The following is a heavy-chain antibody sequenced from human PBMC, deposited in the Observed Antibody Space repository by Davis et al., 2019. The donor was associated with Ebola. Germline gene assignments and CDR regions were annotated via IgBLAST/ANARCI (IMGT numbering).Heavy chain of an antibody. CDR3: AKGFRMKAVAQNGYMDV. D-gene: IGHD6-19*01. V-gene: IGHV4-39*07. J-gene: IGHJ6*03. Sequence: PSETLSLTCTVSGASVSSSSYFWGWIRQPPGKGLEWIGIFLYGGTTHSSPSLKSRVTMSIDMSKNQFSLKLTSVTAADTATYYCAKGFRMKAVAQNGYMDVWGKGTTVTVSS. CDR1: GASVSSSSYF. CDR2: FLYGGTT.